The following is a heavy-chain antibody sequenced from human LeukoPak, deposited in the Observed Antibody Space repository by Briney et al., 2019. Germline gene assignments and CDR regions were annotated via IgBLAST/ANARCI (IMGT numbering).Heavy chain of an antibody. Sequence: GASVKVSCKASGYTFTSYGISWVRQAPGQGLEWMGWISAYNGNTNYAQKLQGRVTMTTDTSTNTAYMELRSLRSDDTAVYYCARVLLSTGPDAYDIWGQGTMVTVSS. CDR1: GYTFTSYG. D-gene: IGHD2-2*01. J-gene: IGHJ3*02. V-gene: IGHV1-18*01. CDR2: ISAYNGNT. CDR3: ARVLLSTGPDAYDI.